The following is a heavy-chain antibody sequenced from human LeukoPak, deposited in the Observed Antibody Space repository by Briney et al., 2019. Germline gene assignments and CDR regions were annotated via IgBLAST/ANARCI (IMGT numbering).Heavy chain of an antibody. V-gene: IGHV4-59*11. CDR3: GRDALVGYFSYYYMDV. CDR1: GGSISSHY. D-gene: IGHD2-15*01. Sequence: SETLSLTCTVSGGSISSHYWTWIRQSPVKGLEWIGDISNSGGTSYNPSLKSRVTISIDTSKNQFSLKLSSVTAADTAVYYCGRDALVGYFSYYYMDVWGKGTTVTVSS. J-gene: IGHJ6*03. CDR2: ISNSGGT.